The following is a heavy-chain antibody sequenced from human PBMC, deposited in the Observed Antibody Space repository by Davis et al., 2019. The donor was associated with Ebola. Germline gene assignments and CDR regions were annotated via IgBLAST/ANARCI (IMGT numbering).Heavy chain of an antibody. CDR1: GGSFSGYY. CDR3: ARVHYDFWSGYYTENWFDP. Sequence: MPGGSLRLSCAVYGGSFSGYYWSWIRQPPGKGLEWIGEINHSGSTNYNPSLKSRVTISVDTSKNQFSLKLSSVTAADTAVYYCARVHYDFWSGYYTENWFDPWGQGTPVTVSS. CDR2: INHSGST. V-gene: IGHV4-34*01. D-gene: IGHD3-3*01. J-gene: IGHJ5*02.